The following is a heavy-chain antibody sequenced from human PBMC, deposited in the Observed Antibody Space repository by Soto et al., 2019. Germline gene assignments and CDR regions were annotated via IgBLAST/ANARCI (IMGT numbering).Heavy chain of an antibody. CDR3: ARDNYDFWSGYKGNYFDY. Sequence: RGPLRLSSPASGFTFSRYSMYWVRQAPGNGLEWVSYISSSRSTIYYANSVKGRFTIARDNAKNSLYLQMNSLRDEDTAVYYCARDNYDFWSGYKGNYFDYWGQGTLVTVSS. D-gene: IGHD3-3*01. V-gene: IGHV3-48*02. CDR2: ISSSRSTI. J-gene: IGHJ4*02. CDR1: GFTFSRYS.